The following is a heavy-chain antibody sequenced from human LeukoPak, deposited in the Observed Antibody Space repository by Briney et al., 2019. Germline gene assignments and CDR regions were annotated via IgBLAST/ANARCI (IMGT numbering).Heavy chain of an antibody. CDR1: GGSISSSSYY. D-gene: IGHD3-10*01. V-gene: IGHV4-39*07. Sequence: SETLSLTCTVSGGSISSSSYYWGWIRQPPGKGLEWIGSIYYSGSTYYNPSLKSRVTISVDTSKNQFSLKLSSVTAADTAVYYCASPGLTYYGSGSYLAYWGQGTLVTVSS. CDR2: IYYSGST. CDR3: ASPGLTYYGSGSYLAY. J-gene: IGHJ4*02.